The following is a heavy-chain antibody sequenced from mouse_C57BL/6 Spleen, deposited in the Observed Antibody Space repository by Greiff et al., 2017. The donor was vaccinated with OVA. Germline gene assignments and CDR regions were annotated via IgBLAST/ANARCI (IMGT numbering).Heavy chain of an antibody. CDR3: EYSRYGFAY. V-gene: IGHV14-2*01. Sequence: EVQLQQSGAELVKPGASVKLSCTASGFTFTDYYMHWVKQRPEQGLEWIGRIDPENGGTKYAPKFKAKATITADTSSTTAYLQLSSLTSEDTAVYYWEYSRYGFAYWGQGTPVTVSA. D-gene: IGHD2-14*01. CDR2: IDPENGGT. CDR1: GFTFTDYY. J-gene: IGHJ3*01.